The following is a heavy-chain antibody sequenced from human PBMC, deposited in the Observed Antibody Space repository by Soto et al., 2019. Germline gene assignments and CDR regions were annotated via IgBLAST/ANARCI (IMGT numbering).Heavy chain of an antibody. V-gene: IGHV4-61*01. Sequence: QVQLQESGPGLVKPSETLSLTCTVSGGSFKSGSYSWSWIRQPPGKGLEWIGYVYHTGRTSYNPSLKGRGSISMDTSTTQFSLNLDSVTADDTAVYFCSRDFASFYPWGPGPLVTVSS. CDR3: SRDFASFYP. J-gene: IGHJ5*02. CDR2: VYHTGRT. CDR1: GGSFKSGSYS. D-gene: IGHD3-3*01.